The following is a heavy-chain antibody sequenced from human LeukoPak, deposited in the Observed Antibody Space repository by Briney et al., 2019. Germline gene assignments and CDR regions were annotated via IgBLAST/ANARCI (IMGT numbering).Heavy chain of an antibody. V-gene: IGHV4-34*01. D-gene: IGHD3-10*01. Sequence: PSETLSLTCAVYGGSFSGYYWSWIRQPPGKGLEWIGEINHSGSTNYNPSLKSRVTISVDTSKNQFSLKLSSVTAADTAVYYCARGQGYGSGSYYHGYFDYWGQGTLVTVSS. CDR2: INHSGST. CDR1: GGSFSGYY. CDR3: ARGQGYGSGSYYHGYFDY. J-gene: IGHJ4*02.